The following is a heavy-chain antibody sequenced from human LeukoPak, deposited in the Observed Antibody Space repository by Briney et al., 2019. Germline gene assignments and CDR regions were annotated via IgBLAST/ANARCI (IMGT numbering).Heavy chain of an antibody. J-gene: IGHJ4*02. CDR3: ARHISGEILWFGEEGYFDY. V-gene: IGHV4-59*05. CDR1: GGSISSYY. CDR2: IYYSGST. Sequence: SETLSLTCTVSGGSISSYYWSWIRQPAGKGLEWIGSIYYSGSTYYNPSLKSRVTISVDTSKNQFSLKLSSVTAADTAVYYCARHISGEILWFGEEGYFDYWGQGTLVTVSS. D-gene: IGHD3-10*01.